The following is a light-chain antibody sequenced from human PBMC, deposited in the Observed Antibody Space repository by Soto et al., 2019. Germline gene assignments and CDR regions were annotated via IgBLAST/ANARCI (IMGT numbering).Light chain of an antibody. CDR2: EVS. Sequence: QSVLTQPASVSGSPGQSITSSCTGTSSDVGGYNYVSWYQQHPGKAPKLMIYEVSNRPSGVSNRFSGSKSGNTASLTISGLQAEDEADYSCSSYTSSSTGVFGTGTKLTVL. CDR3: SSYTSSSTGV. V-gene: IGLV2-14*01. J-gene: IGLJ1*01. CDR1: SSDVGGYNY.